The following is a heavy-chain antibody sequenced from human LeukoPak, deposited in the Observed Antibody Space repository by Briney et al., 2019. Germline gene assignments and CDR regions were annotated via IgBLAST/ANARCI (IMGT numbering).Heavy chain of an antibody. V-gene: IGHV4-39*01. D-gene: IGHD3-22*01. J-gene: IGHJ4*02. CDR2: IYYRGNT. CDR3: ARASSGYYWDFDY. CDR1: GDSISSYNYF. Sequence: SETLSLTCTVSGDSISSYNYFGGWIRQPPGKGLEWVGSIYYRGNTYYNPSLKSRVTLSADTSKNQFSLKVTSVTAADTAVYYCARASSGYYWDFDYWGQGALVTVSS.